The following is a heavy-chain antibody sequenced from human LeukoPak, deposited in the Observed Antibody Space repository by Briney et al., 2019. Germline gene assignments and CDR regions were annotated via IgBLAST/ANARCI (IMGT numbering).Heavy chain of an antibody. CDR1: GYTLTSYG. J-gene: IGHJ5*02. CDR3: ARAAQTFTSRGWFDP. Sequence: GASVKVSCKASGYTLTSYGISWVRQAPGQGLEWMGGIIPIFGTANYAQKFQGRVTITADESTSTAYLELSSLRSEDTAVYYCARAAQTFTSRGWFDPWGQGTLVTVSS. D-gene: IGHD2-2*01. V-gene: IGHV1-69*13. CDR2: IIPIFGTA.